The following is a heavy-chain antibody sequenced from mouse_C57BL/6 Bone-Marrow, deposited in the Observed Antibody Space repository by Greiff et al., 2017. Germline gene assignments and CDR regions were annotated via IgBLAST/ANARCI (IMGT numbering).Heavy chain of an antibody. CDR1: GYTFTSYW. CDR2: IYPGSGST. Sequence: VQLQQPGAELVKPGASVKMSCKASGYTFTSYWITWVKQRPGQGLGWIGYIYPGSGSTNYNEKFQSKATLTVYTSSSTAYMQLSSLTSEDSAVYYCARGYGNWYFDVWGTGTTVTVSS. D-gene: IGHD2-1*01. J-gene: IGHJ1*03. V-gene: IGHV1-55*01. CDR3: ARGYGNWYFDV.